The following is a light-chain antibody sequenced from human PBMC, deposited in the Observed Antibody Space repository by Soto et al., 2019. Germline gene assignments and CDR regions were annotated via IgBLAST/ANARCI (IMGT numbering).Light chain of an antibody. Sequence: DIQMTQSTSSLSASVGDRVTFTCRASQGIANDLAWYQQKPTKAPKRLIYAASSLQSGVPSRFSGSGAGTEFTLTISSLQPEDFGTYYCLQHNSYPLTFGGGNTVEI. CDR1: QGIAND. CDR3: LQHNSYPLT. V-gene: IGKV1-17*01. J-gene: IGKJ4*01. CDR2: AAS.